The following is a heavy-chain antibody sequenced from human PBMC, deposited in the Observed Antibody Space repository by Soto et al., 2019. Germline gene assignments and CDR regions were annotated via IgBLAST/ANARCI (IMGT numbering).Heavy chain of an antibody. CDR3: ARSLQGHDFWSGYYSPEKGYYYMDV. Sequence: SETLSLTCTVSGGSISSGGYYWSWILHHPGKGLEWIGYIYYSGSTYYNPSLKSRVTISVDTSKNQFSLKLSSVTAADTAVYYCARSLQGHDFWSGYYSPEKGYYYMDVWGKGTTVTVSS. V-gene: IGHV4-31*03. J-gene: IGHJ6*03. D-gene: IGHD3-3*01. CDR1: GGSISSGGYY. CDR2: IYYSGST.